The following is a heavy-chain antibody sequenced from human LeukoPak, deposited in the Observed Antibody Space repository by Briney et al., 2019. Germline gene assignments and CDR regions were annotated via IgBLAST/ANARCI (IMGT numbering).Heavy chain of an antibody. J-gene: IGHJ4*02. Sequence: SETLSLTCTVSGDSISNHSYFWGWIRQPPGKGLEWIGSIHYIGSTYFNLSLKSRVTVSVDTSKNHFSLKLSSVTAADTAVYYCATSVYSSGWHPFFDYWGQGAPVTVSS. CDR1: GDSISNHSYF. CDR3: ATSVYSSGWHPFFDY. CDR2: IHYIGST. D-gene: IGHD6-19*01. V-gene: IGHV4-39*02.